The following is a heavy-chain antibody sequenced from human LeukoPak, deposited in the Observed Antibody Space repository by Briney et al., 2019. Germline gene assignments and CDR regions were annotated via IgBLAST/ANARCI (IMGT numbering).Heavy chain of an antibody. V-gene: IGHV3-7*01. CDR2: IKQDGSEK. CDR1: GFTFSSYW. CDR3: ARVPLLYYYMDV. Sequence: GGSLRLSCAASGFTFSSYWMSWVRQAPGKGLEWVANIKQDGSEKYYVDSVKGRFTISRDNSKNTLYLQMNSLRAEDTAVYYCARVPLLYYYMDVWGKGTTVTVSS. J-gene: IGHJ6*03. D-gene: IGHD2-21*02.